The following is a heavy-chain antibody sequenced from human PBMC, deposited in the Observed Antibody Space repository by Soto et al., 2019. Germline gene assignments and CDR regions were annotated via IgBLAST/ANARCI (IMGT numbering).Heavy chain of an antibody. CDR3: ARDRVDSSSWYGPERYCYGMDV. D-gene: IGHD6-13*01. V-gene: IGHV3-30-3*01. Sequence: PGGSLRLSCAASRFTFSSYAMHWVRQAPGKGLEWVAVISYDGSNKYYADSVKGRFPISRDNSKNTLYLQMNSLRAEDTAVYYCARDRVDSSSWYGPERYCYGMDVWGQGTTVTVSS. CDR2: ISYDGSNK. CDR1: RFTFSSYA. J-gene: IGHJ6*02.